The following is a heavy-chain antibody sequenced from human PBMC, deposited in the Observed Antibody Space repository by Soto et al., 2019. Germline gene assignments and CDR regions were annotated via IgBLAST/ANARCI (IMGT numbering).Heavy chain of an antibody. CDR1: GGSISSYY. CDR3: ARHDYGDNWFDP. Sequence: SETLSLTCTVSGGSISSYYWSWIRQPPGKGLEWIGYIYYSGSTNYNPSLKSRVTISVDTSKNQFSLKLSSVTAADTAVYYCARHDYGDNWFDPWGQGTLVTVPQ. D-gene: IGHD4-17*01. J-gene: IGHJ5*02. CDR2: IYYSGST. V-gene: IGHV4-59*08.